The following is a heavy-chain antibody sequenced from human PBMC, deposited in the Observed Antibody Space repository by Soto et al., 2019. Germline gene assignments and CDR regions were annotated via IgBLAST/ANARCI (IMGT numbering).Heavy chain of an antibody. V-gene: IGHV6-1*01. Sequence: SQTLSLTCAISGDSVSSNSAAWNWIRQSPSRGLEWLGRTYYRSKWYNDYAVSVKSRITINPDTSKNQFSLQLNSVTPEDTAVYYCARVGEPWFYGYYGMDVWGQGTTVTVSS. D-gene: IGHD3-10*01. CDR1: GDSVSSNSAA. J-gene: IGHJ6*02. CDR3: ARVGEPWFYGYYGMDV. CDR2: TYYRSKWYN.